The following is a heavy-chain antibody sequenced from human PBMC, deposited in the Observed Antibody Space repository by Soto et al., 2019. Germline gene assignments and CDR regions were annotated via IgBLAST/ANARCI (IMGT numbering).Heavy chain of an antibody. D-gene: IGHD6-13*01. J-gene: IGHJ6*02. CDR3: ARVRWVWNYYYCMDV. CDR1: GGSISSGCYY. V-gene: IGHV4-31*03. Sequence: QVQLQESGPGLVKPSQTLSLTCTFSGGSISSGCYYWSLIRPHPGKGLEWIGYISYGGSTYYNPSRKSRVTISVDTSKSQFSLKLSSVTAADTAVYYCARVRWVWNYYYCMDVWGQGTTVTGSS. CDR2: ISYGGST.